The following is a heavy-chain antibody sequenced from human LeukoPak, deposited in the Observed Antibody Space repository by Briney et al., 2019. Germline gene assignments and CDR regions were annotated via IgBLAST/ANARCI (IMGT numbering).Heavy chain of an antibody. D-gene: IGHD1-26*01. CDR1: GFTFSSFS. CDR2: ISSSGTSI. Sequence: PGGSLRLSCAASGFTFSSFSMNWVRQAPGKGLEWVSSISSSGTSIYYADSVKGRFSISRDNAKNSLYLQMSSLRDEDTAVYYCARDDRRKSGSPRWFDPWGQGTLVTVSS. CDR3: ARDDRRKSGSPRWFDP. J-gene: IGHJ5*02. V-gene: IGHV3-48*02.